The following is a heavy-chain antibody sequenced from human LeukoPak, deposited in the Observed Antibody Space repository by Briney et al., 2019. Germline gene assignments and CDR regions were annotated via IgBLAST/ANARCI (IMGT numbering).Heavy chain of an antibody. CDR2: FDPEDGET. D-gene: IGHD3-10*01. V-gene: IGHV1-24*01. CDR3: ASSLLWFGEPRKDWFDP. J-gene: IGHJ5*02. Sequence: ASVKVSCKVSGYTLTELSMHWVRQAPGKGLEWMGGFDPEDGETIYAQKFQGRVTMTEDTSTDTAYMELSSLRSEDTAVYYCASSLLWFGEPRKDWFDPWGQGTLVTVSS. CDR1: GYTLTELS.